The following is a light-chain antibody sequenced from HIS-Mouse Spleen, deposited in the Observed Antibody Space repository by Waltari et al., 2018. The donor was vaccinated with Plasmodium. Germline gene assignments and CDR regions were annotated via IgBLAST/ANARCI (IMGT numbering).Light chain of an antibody. CDR3: YSTDSSGNHRV. J-gene: IGLJ3*02. CDR2: EDS. CDR1: ALPKKY. Sequence: SYELTQPPSVSVSPGQTARITCSGDALPKKYAYWYQQKSGQAPVLVIDEDSKRPSGIPERVSGSSSGTMATWTISGAQVEDEADYYCYSTDSSGNHRVFGGGTKLTVL. V-gene: IGLV3-10*01.